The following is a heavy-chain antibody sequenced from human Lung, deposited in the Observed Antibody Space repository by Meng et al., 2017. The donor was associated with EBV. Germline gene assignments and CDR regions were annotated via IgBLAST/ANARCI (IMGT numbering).Heavy chain of an antibody. J-gene: IGHJ4*02. CDR2: IYYTGST. Sequence: QVRLQVSGPGLVKPSQTLSLTCTVSGGSINSGDYYWSWIRQPPGKGLEWIGYIYYTGSTYYNPSLKSRVTISVDTSKNQFSLKLSSVTAADTAVYYCARDRTTGRYFDYWGQGTLVTVSS. CDR1: GGSINSGDYY. V-gene: IGHV4-30-4*01. D-gene: IGHD4-11*01. CDR3: ARDRTTGRYFDY.